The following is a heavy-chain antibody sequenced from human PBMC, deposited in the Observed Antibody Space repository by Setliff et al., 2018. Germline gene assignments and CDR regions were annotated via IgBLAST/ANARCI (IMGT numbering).Heavy chain of an antibody. Sequence: SETLSLTCIVSGASISSDAYYWSWIRQHPGKGLEWIGYIYYSGSTYYNSYLKSRVTISLDTSKNQFSLELSSVTAADTAVYYCARSRTTAVKGGVFAVWGRGTLVTVSS. J-gene: IGHJ2*01. CDR2: IYYSGST. CDR1: GASISSDAYY. CDR3: ARSRTTAVKGGVFAV. D-gene: IGHD1-7*01. V-gene: IGHV4-31*03.